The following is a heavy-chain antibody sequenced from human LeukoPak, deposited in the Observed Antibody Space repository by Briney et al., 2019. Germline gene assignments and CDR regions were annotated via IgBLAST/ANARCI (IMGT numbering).Heavy chain of an antibody. V-gene: IGHV3-48*01. Sequence: GGSLRLSCAASGLTLSSYNMNWVRQAPGKGPEWVSYIGTTNTIYYADSVRGRFTISRDNAENSVFLQMNSLRAEDTAVYYCARATLSRVSLLDYWGQGSLVTVSS. J-gene: IGHJ4*02. D-gene: IGHD2-2*01. CDR1: GLTLSSYN. CDR2: IGTTNTI. CDR3: ARATLSRVSLLDY.